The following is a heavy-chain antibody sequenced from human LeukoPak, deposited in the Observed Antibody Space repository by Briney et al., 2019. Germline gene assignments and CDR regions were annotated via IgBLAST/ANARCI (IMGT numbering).Heavy chain of an antibody. CDR2: INHSGST. Sequence: NPSETLSLTCTVSGGSISSSSYYWGWIRQPPGKGLEWIGEINHSGSTNYNPSLKSRVTISVDTSKNQFSLKLSSVTAADTAVYYCARGPKNPTFGGVIPHGWGQGTLVTVSS. CDR3: ARGPKNPTFGGVIPHG. J-gene: IGHJ4*02. D-gene: IGHD3-16*01. CDR1: GGSISSSSYY. V-gene: IGHV4-39*07.